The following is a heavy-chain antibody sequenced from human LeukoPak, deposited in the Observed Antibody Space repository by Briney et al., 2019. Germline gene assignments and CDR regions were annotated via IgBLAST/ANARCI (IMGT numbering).Heavy chain of an antibody. CDR2: INPNSGGT. CDR1: GYTFTGYY. J-gene: IGHJ4*02. V-gene: IGHV1-2*02. Sequence: ASVKVSCKASGYTFTGYYMHWVRQAPGQGLEWMGWINPNSGGTNYAQKFQGRVTMTRDTSISTAYMELSRPRSDDTAVYYCASSPGYSSSWHFDYWGQGTLVTVSS. D-gene: IGHD6-13*01. CDR3: ASSPGYSSSWHFDY.